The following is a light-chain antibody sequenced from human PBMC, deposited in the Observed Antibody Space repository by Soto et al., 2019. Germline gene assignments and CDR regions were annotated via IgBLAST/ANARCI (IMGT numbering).Light chain of an antibody. CDR1: SSDVGGYNY. CDR3: SSYTSSSTPL. Sequence: QSALTQPASVSGSPGQSITISCTGTSSDVGGYNYVSWYQQHPGKAPKLMIYDVSNRPSGVSNRFSGSKSGNTASLTISGIQAEDEADYYCSSYTSSSTPLFGGGTQLTVL. V-gene: IGLV2-14*01. CDR2: DVS. J-gene: IGLJ2*01.